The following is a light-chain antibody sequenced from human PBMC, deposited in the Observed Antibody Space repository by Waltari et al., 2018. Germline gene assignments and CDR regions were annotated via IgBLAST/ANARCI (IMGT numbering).Light chain of an antibody. CDR1: QTVNRNY. Sequence: DSVLTQSPATLSLSPGERATLSCRASQTVNRNYLAWYQQKSGQAPRLLIYGASKRATGIPDRFSGSGSETAFTLTISRLEPEDFAVYYCQLYGTSFLWTFGQGTRVEI. CDR2: GAS. J-gene: IGKJ1*01. CDR3: QLYGTSFLWT. V-gene: IGKV3-20*01.